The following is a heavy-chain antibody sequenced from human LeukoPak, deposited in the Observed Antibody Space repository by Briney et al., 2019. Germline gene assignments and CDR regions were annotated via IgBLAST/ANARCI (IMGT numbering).Heavy chain of an antibody. CDR1: KFTFSNAW. D-gene: IGHD3-10*01. V-gene: IGHV3-15*01. CDR2: IYSKTDGGTI. Sequence: GGSLRLSCAASKFTFSNAWMSWVRQAPGKGLEWVGRIYSKTDGGTIDYAAPVKDRFTISRDDSKNTLYLQMNSLKTEDTAVYYCATDWAPTRTSGRPFDYWGQGTLVTVSS. J-gene: IGHJ4*02. CDR3: ATDWAPTRTSGRPFDY.